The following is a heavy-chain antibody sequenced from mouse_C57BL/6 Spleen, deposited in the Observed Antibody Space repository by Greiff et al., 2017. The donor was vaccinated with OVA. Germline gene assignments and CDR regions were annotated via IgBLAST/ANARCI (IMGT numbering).Heavy chain of an antibody. D-gene: IGHD2-2*01. CDR3: ATYGYDCHYFDY. Sequence: ESGPGLVKPSQSLSLTCSVTGYSITSGYYWNWIRQFPGNKLEWMGYISYDGSNNYNPSLKNRISITRDTSKNQFFLKFNSVTTEDTATYYCATYGYDCHYFDYWGQGTTLTVSS. J-gene: IGHJ2*01. V-gene: IGHV3-6*01. CDR1: GYSITSGYY. CDR2: ISYDGSN.